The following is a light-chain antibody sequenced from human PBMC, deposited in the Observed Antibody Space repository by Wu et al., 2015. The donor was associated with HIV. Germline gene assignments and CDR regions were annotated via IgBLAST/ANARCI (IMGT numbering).Light chain of an antibody. CDR1: QGISFY. CDR2: AAS. Sequence: DIQLTQSPSFLSASVGDRVTITCRASQGISFYLAWYQQKPGKAPQLLIYAASTLQSGIPSRFSGGGSGTEFTLTISSLQPEDFATYFCQQVTQYPYTFGQGTRVQIK. J-gene: IGKJ2*01. V-gene: IGKV1-9*01. CDR3: QQVTQYPYT.